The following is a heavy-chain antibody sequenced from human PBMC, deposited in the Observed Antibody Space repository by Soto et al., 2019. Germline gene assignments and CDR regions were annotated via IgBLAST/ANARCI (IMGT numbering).Heavy chain of an antibody. CDR3: ARDGVRVAGTKPFDY. CDR2: ISAYNGNT. D-gene: IGHD6-13*01. J-gene: IGHJ4*02. CDR1: GYTFTSYG. V-gene: IGHV1-18*01. Sequence: QVQLVQSGAEVKKPGASVKVSCKASGYTFTSYGISWVRQAPGQGLDGMGWISAYNGNTNYAQKLQGRVTMTTDTYTSTAYMELRSLRSDDTAVYCWARDGVRVAGTKPFDYWGQGTLVTVSS.